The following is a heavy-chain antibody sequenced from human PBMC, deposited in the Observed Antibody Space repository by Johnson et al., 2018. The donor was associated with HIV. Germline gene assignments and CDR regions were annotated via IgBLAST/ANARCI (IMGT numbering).Heavy chain of an antibody. CDR3: ARVRYSSGWPIYAFDI. Sequence: QVHLVESGGGVVQPGRSLRLSCTASGFTFRSYAMHWVRQAPGKGLEWVALISYDGSNEYYADSVKGRFTISRDNARNSLYLQMNSLRAEDTAVYYCARVRYSSGWPIYAFDIWGQGTVVIVSS. CDR2: ISYDGSNE. D-gene: IGHD6-19*01. J-gene: IGHJ3*02. V-gene: IGHV3-30*04. CDR1: GFTFRSYA.